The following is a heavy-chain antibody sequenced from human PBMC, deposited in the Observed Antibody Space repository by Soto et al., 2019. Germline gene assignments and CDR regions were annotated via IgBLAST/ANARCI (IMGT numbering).Heavy chain of an antibody. J-gene: IGHJ4*02. CDR2: ITMSSSTSTI. V-gene: IGHV3-48*02. D-gene: IGHD3-3*01. Sequence: SLRLSCVASGFAFSSYTMNWVRQAPGKGLEWVSSITMSSSTSTIYYADSVKGRFTISRDNAKNTLYLQMNSLRDEDTAVYYCARDWTFQSLWGQGTLVTVSS. CDR1: GFAFSSYT. CDR3: ARDWTFQSL.